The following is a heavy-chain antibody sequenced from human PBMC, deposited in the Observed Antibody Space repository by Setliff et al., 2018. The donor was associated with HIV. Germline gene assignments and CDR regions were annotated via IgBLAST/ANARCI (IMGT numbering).Heavy chain of an antibody. CDR1: GYSISSGYY. J-gene: IGHJ4*02. CDR3: ARAFGTKYYFDY. V-gene: IGHV4-38-2*01. Sequence: SETLSLTCAVSGYSISSGYYWGWIRQPPGKGLEWIGSGLHSGSPYYNPSLKSRVTISIDTSKNQFSLKLTSVTAADTAVYYCARAFGTKYYFDYWGQGTLVTVSS. CDR2: GLHSGSP. D-gene: IGHD1-7*01.